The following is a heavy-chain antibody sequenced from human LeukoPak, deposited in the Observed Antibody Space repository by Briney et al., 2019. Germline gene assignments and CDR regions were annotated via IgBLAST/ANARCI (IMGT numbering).Heavy chain of an antibody. V-gene: IGHV3-66*01. CDR2: IYSGGST. CDR3: ARDRHDILTGSLQLIDI. J-gene: IGHJ3*02. D-gene: IGHD3-9*01. Sequence: GGSLRLSCAASGFTVSSNYMSWVRQAPGKGQEWVSVIYSGGSTYYADSAKGRFTISRDNSKNTLYLQMNSLRAEDTAVYYCARDRHDILTGSLQLIDIWGQGTMVTVSS. CDR1: GFTVSSNY.